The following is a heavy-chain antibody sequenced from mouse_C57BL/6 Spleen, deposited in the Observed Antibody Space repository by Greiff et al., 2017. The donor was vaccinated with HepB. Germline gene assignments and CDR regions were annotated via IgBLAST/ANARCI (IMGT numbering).Heavy chain of an antibody. CDR3: VRRRDDYGEYFDV. Sequence: EVHLVESGGGLVQPKGSLKLSCAASGFSFNTYAMNWVRQAPGKGLEWVARIRSKSNNYATYYADSVKDRFTISRDDSESMLYLQMNNLKTEDTAMYYCVRRRDDYGEYFDVWGTGTTVTVSS. J-gene: IGHJ1*03. V-gene: IGHV10-1*01. CDR2: IRSKSNNYAT. CDR1: GFSFNTYA. D-gene: IGHD2-4*01.